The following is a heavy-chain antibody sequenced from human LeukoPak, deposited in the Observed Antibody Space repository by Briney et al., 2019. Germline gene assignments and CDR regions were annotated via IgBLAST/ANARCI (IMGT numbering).Heavy chain of an antibody. CDR2: IIPIFGTA. D-gene: IGHD3-22*01. CDR1: GGTFSSYA. CDR3: ASNYYYDSSGYYTIRY. Sequence: SVTVSCTASGGTFSSYAISWVRQAPGQGLEWMGGIIPIFGTANYAQKFQGRVTITADKSTSTAYMELSSLRSEDTAVYYCASNYYYDSSGYYTIRYWGQGTLVTVSS. V-gene: IGHV1-69*06. J-gene: IGHJ4*02.